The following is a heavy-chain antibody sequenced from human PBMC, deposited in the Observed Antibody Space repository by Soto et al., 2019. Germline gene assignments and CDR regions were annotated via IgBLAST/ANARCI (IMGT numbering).Heavy chain of an antibody. CDR2: IFWDDDK. CDR1: GFSLSTTGVG. Sequence: QITLKESGPALVRPTQPLTLTCTFSGFSLSTTGVGVGWFRQPPGKALERLALIFWDDDKRYSPSLKSRLTITKDTPKNEVILTMTNMDPVDTATYYCAQRLCEFGLGRERAHYFHPWGQGTLVTVSS. D-gene: IGHD3-16*01. CDR3: AQRLCEFGLGRERAHYFHP. J-gene: IGHJ5*02. V-gene: IGHV2-5*02.